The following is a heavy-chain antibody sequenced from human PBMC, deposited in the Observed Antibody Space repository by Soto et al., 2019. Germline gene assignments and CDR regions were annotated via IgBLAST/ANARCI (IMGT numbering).Heavy chain of an antibody. CDR1: GFTFSSYS. Sequence: GGSLRLSCAASGFTFSSYSMNWVRQAPGKWLEWVSSISSSSSYIYYADSVKGRFTISRDNAKNSLYLQMNSLRAEDTAVYYCARDKSITIFGVVIPEAFDIWGQGXMVTV. CDR3: ARDKSITIFGVVIPEAFDI. CDR2: ISSSSSYI. J-gene: IGHJ3*02. V-gene: IGHV3-21*01. D-gene: IGHD3-3*01.